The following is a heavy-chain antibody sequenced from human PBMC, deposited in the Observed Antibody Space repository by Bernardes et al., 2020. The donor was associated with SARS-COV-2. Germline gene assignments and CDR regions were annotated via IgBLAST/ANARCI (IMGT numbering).Heavy chain of an antibody. CDR1: CDSISSDTW. J-gene: IGHJ6*02. D-gene: IGHD3-10*01. V-gene: IGHV4-4*02. CDR2: IHHSGSF. CDR3: ARGSFYYGSGNP. Sequence: TLSLTCSISCDSISSDTWWSWVRQYPGKGLEWIGEIHHSGSFNYNPSLKSRVSIFMDESKNQFALRLRSMSAADSAVYYCARGSFYYGSGNPWGQGTSVTVSS.